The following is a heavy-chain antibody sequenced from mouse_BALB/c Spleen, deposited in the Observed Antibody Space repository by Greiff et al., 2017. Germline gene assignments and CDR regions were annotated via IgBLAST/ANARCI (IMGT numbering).Heavy chain of an antibody. CDR1: GFTFSSFG. D-gene: IGHD2-4*01. CDR3: ARTITTGDWYFDV. J-gene: IGHJ1*01. Sequence: EVQVVESGGGLVQPGGSRKLSCAASGFTFSSFGMHWVRQAPEKGLEWVAYISSGSSTIYYADTVKGRFTISRDNPKNTLFLQMTSLRSEDTAMYYCARTITTGDWYFDVWGAGTTVTVSS. V-gene: IGHV5-17*02. CDR2: ISSGSSTI.